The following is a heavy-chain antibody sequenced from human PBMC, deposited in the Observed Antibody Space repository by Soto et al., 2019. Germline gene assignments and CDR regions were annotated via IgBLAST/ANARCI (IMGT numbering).Heavy chain of an antibody. CDR3: SKETQSYHVSSGYAYIALDY. J-gene: IGHJ4*02. Sequence: GVSLRLSCAASGFTFSSYAMGWVRQAPGKGLEWVSLIIVSGGSTYYADSVKGRFTISSDNSKNTPYLQMSSMRAEDTAGCYCSKETQSYHVSSGYAYIALDYWGQGTLVTVSS. V-gene: IGHV3-23*01. CDR1: GFTFSSYA. D-gene: IGHD3-22*01. CDR2: IIVSGGST.